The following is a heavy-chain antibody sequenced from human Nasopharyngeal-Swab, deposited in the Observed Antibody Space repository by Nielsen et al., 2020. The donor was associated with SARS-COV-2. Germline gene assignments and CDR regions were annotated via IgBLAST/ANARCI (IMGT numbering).Heavy chain of an antibody. D-gene: IGHD6-13*01. Sequence: GESLKISCAASGFTFSSYWMSWVRQAPGKGLEWVANIKQDGSEKYYVDSVKGRFSISRDNAKNSLYLQMNSLRAEDTAVYYCARVGSSSWYFDYWGQGTLVTVSP. J-gene: IGHJ4*02. V-gene: IGHV3-7*01. CDR3: ARVGSSSWYFDY. CDR2: IKQDGSEK. CDR1: GFTFSSYW.